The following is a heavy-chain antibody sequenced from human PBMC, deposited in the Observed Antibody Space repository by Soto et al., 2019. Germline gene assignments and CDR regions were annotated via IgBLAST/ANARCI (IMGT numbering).Heavy chain of an antibody. V-gene: IGHV1-2*02. CDR3: ARENWDFDY. D-gene: IGHD3-16*01. CDR2: VNPINGNT. CDR1: GYSFSEFR. Sequence: QVQLVQSGAEVKKPGASVKVSCKTSGYSFSEFRMHWVRQAPGQGLEWMGWVNPINGNTNYAQDFQGRVTMTRDASTKTVYMELSSLTSDDTSTVYCARENWDFDYWGQGTVITVSS. J-gene: IGHJ4*02.